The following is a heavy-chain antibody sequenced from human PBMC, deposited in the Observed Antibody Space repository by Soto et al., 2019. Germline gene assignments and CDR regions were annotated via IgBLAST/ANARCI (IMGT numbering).Heavy chain of an antibody. CDR3: ARGVVTARREYYYYYGMDV. CDR1: GGSISSGDYY. CDR2: IYYSGST. J-gene: IGHJ6*02. D-gene: IGHD2-21*02. Sequence: SETLSLTCTVSGGSISSGDYYWSWIRQPPGKGLEWIGYIYYSGSTYYNPSLKSRVTISVDTSKNQFSLKLGSVTAADTAVYYCARGVVTARREYYYYYGMDVWGQGTTVTVSS. V-gene: IGHV4-30-4*01.